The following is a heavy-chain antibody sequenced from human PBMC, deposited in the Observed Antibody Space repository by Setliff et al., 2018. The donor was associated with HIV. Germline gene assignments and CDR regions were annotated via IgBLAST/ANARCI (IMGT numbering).Heavy chain of an antibody. V-gene: IGHV1-69-2*01. Sequence: ASVKVSCKASGYTFTDYYMHWVQQAPGKGLEWMGRVDPEDGETMYAEKFQGRVTITADTSTDTAYMELSSLRSEDTAVYYCATGRKGRGYSYGYLKSFVDYWGQGTLVTVSS. CDR1: GYTFTDYY. CDR3: ATGRKGRGYSYGYLKSFVDY. CDR2: VDPEDGET. D-gene: IGHD5-18*01. J-gene: IGHJ4*02.